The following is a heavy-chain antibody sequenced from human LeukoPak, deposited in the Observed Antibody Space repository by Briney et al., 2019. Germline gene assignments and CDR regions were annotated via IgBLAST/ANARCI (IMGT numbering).Heavy chain of an antibody. CDR1: GGSFSAYH. J-gene: IGHJ4*02. D-gene: IGHD3-9*01. V-gene: IGHV4-34*01. CDR2: INHSGNS. CDR3: ARDYYDILTGYYKMVDY. Sequence: SETLSLTCAVYGGSFSAYHWSWIRQPPGKGLEWIGEINHSGNSNYNPSLKSRVTISVDTSKNQFSLKLSSVTAADTAVYYCARDYYDILTGYYKMVDYWGQGTLVTVSS.